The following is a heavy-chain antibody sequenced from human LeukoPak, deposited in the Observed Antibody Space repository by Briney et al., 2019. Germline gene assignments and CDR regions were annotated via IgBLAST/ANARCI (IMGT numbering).Heavy chain of an antibody. Sequence: GGSLRLSCAASGFTFDDYGVSWVRQAPGKGLEWVSGINWNGGSTGYADSVKGRFTISRDNAKNSLYLQMNSLRAEDTALYYCARGKSSSWCYYYYYMDVWGKGTTVTVSS. CDR2: INWNGGST. V-gene: IGHV3-20*04. CDR3: ARGKSSSWCYYYYYMDV. D-gene: IGHD6-13*01. CDR1: GFTFDDYG. J-gene: IGHJ6*03.